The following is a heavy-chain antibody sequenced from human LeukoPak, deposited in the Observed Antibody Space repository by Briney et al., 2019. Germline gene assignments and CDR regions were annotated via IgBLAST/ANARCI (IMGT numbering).Heavy chain of an antibody. CDR2: IYYSGST. V-gene: IGHV4-39*02. Sequence: SETLSLTCTVSGGSISGSSYYWGWIRQPPGKGLEWIGSIYYSGSTYYNPSLKSRVTISVDTSKNQFSLKLNSVTATDTAVYYCARDDRGLRYWGQGTLVTVSS. J-gene: IGHJ4*02. CDR1: GGSISGSSYY. CDR3: ARDDRGLRY. D-gene: IGHD3-10*01.